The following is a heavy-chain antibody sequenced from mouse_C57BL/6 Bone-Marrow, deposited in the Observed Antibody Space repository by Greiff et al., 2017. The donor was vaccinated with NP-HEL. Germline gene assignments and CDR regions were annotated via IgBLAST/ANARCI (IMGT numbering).Heavy chain of an antibody. CDR2: IDPEDGET. CDR3: ASYGNFYAMDY. V-gene: IGHV14-2*01. CDR1: GFNIKDYY. Sequence: VQLQQSGAELVKPGASVKLSCTASGFNIKDYYMHWVKQRTEQGLEWIGRIDPEDGETKYAPTFQGKATITADTSSNTAYLQLSSLTSEDTAVYYCASYGNFYAMDYWGQGTSVTVSS. J-gene: IGHJ4*01. D-gene: IGHD2-1*01.